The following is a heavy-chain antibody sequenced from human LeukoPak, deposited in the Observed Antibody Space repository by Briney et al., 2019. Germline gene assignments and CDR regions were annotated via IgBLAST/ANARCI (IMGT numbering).Heavy chain of an antibody. CDR1: VYTFSRYG. CDR3: ARDRGGDYDHVWRTYRQTFLFDY. D-gene: IGHD3-16*02. V-gene: IGHV1-18*01. Sequence: ASVKVSCKASVYTFSRYGISWVRQAPGQGPEWMGWISANNVNTDYAEKFQGRVTMTTDTSTRTTYMELRGLISDDTAVYYCARDRGGDYDHVWRTYRQTFLFDYWGQGTLVTVSS. J-gene: IGHJ4*02. CDR2: ISANNVNT.